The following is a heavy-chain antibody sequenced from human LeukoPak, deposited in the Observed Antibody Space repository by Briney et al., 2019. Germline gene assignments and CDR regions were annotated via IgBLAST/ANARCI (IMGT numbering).Heavy chain of an antibody. CDR2: INWNGGST. CDR1: GLTFDDYG. Sequence: GGSLRLSCAASGLTFDDYGMSWVRQAPGKGLERLAGINWNGGSTCYADSVKGRFTISRDNAKNSLYLQMNSLRAEDTALYHCARGGSSWYYYYMDVWGKGTTVTVSS. V-gene: IGHV3-20*01. CDR3: ARGGSSWYYYYMDV. J-gene: IGHJ6*03. D-gene: IGHD6-13*01.